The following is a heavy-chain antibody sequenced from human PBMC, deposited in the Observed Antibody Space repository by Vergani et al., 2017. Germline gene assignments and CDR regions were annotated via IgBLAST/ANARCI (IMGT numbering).Heavy chain of an antibody. V-gene: IGHV1-18*01. CDR1: GYTFTTYG. Sequence: QIQLVQSGAEVKKPGASVKVSCKASGYTFTTYGISWVRQAPGQGLEWMGWTSAYNGDANYAQKLQGRVTMTTDTSTSTAYMELRSLRSDDTAVYYCARGRLKIEGVNSNWFDPWGQGTLVTVSS. J-gene: IGHJ5*02. CDR3: ARGRLKIEGVNSNWFDP. D-gene: IGHD2-8*01. CDR2: TSAYNGDA.